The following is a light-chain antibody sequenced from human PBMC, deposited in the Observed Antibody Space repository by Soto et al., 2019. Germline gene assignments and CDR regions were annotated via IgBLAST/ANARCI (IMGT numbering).Light chain of an antibody. CDR3: PSYGSSRSVVV. Sequence: QSVLTQPPSVSGAPGQRVTISCTGSSSNIGAGYDVHWYQQLPGTAPKLLIYGNSNRPSGVPDRFSGSKSGTSVSLAITGHQAEDEDDYYCPSYGSSRSVVVFGGGTKLTVL. CDR1: SSNIGAGYD. V-gene: IGLV1-40*01. CDR2: GNS. J-gene: IGLJ2*01.